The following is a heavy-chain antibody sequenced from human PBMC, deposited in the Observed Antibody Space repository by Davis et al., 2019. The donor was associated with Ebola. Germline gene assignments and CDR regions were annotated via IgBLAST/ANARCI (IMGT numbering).Heavy chain of an antibody. CDR3: ARGGSSGSYAYFDY. V-gene: IGHV3-13*01. CDR2: IGTAGDT. J-gene: IGHJ4*02. CDR1: GFTFSSYD. D-gene: IGHD1-26*01. Sequence: GGSLRLSCAASGFTFSSYDMHWVRQATGKGLEWVSAIGTAGDTYYPGSVKGRFTISRENAKNSLYPQMNSLRAGDTAVYYCARGGSSGSYAYFDYWGQGTLVTVSS.